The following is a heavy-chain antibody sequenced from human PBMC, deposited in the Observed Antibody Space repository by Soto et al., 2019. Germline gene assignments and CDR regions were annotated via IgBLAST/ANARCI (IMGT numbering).Heavy chain of an antibody. V-gene: IGHV4-31*03. CDR2: IHYNGDT. J-gene: IGHJ4*02. D-gene: IGHD3-9*01. Sequence: PTNTLSLTCSVSGGSLTSGGDYLSWVRQHPGKDLEWLGSIHYNGDTYFRPSLRSGISISLDTSENQFSLMITSVTAADTAVYFCARVAPRGRRVATYFQFWGAGTLVTVFS. CDR3: ARVAPRGRRVATYFQF. CDR1: GGSLTSGGDY.